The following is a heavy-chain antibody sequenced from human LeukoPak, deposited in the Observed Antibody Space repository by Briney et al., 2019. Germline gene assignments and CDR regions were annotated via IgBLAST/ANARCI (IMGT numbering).Heavy chain of an antibody. CDR2: IYYSGIT. D-gene: IGHD5-24*01. CDR3: ARAPSRDGYNSGLDAFDI. CDR1: GASISSGGYS. J-gene: IGHJ3*02. V-gene: IGHV4-31*03. Sequence: SETLSLTCTVSGASISSGGYSWIWIRQHPGKGLEWIGYIYYSGITYYNPSLKSRVTISVDTSKNQFSLKLSSVTAADTAVYYCARAPSRDGYNSGLDAFDIWGQGTMVTVSS.